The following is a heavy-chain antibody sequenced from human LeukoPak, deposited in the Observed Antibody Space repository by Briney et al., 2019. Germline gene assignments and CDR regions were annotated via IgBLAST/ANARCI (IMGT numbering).Heavy chain of an antibody. V-gene: IGHV3-30*18. CDR3: AKGPLRGTAAAIDY. Sequence: PGGSLRLSCAASGLTFNNYGMHWVRQAPGKGLEWVAVISYDGRNKHYPDSVKGRFTISRDISTDTLWLQMDSLGTEDTAVYYCAKGPLRGTAAAIDYWGQGTLVTVSS. CDR1: GLTFNNYG. J-gene: IGHJ4*02. CDR2: ISYDGRNK. D-gene: IGHD2-2*01.